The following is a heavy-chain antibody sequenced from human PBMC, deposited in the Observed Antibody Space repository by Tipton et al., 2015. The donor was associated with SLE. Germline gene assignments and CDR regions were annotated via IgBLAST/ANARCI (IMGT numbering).Heavy chain of an antibody. CDR3: ARDGGITTDIDV. D-gene: IGHD3-10*01. CDR1: GGPFSGYY. Sequence: TLSLTCAVYGGPFSGYYWNWIRQPPGKGLEWVGFISYSGNTNYNPSLKSRVTISIDTSNNLFYLRLMSVTAADTAAYYCARDGGITTDIDVWGKGITVTVSS. V-gene: IGHV4-59*01. J-gene: IGHJ6*03. CDR2: ISYSGNT.